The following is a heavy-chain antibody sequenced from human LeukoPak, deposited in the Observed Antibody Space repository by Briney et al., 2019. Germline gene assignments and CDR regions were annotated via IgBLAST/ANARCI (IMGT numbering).Heavy chain of an antibody. V-gene: IGHV3-23*01. CDR3: AKFSGAAVGSFYFQH. Sequence: GGSLRLSCAASGFTFRRYAMSWVRQAPGKGLEWVSAISGSGGSTYYADSVKGRFTISRDNSKNTLYLQMNSLRAEDTAVYYCAKFSGAAVGSFYFQHWGQGTLVTVSS. J-gene: IGHJ1*01. D-gene: IGHD6-13*01. CDR2: ISGSGGST. CDR1: GFTFRRYA.